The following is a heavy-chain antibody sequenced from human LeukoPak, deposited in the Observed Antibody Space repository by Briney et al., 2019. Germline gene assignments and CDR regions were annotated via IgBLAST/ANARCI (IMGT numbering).Heavy chain of an antibody. CDR2: ISSSSSHI. V-gene: IGHV3-21*01. D-gene: IGHD6-13*01. CDR1: GFTFSSYS. J-gene: IGHJ4*02. Sequence: PGGSLRLSCAASGFTFSSYSMNWVRQAPGKGLEWVSSISSSSSHIYYADSVKGRFTISRDNAKNSLYLQMNSLRAEDTAVYYCARGIAAAGTGTIFDYWGQGTLVTVSS. CDR3: ARGIAAAGTGTIFDY.